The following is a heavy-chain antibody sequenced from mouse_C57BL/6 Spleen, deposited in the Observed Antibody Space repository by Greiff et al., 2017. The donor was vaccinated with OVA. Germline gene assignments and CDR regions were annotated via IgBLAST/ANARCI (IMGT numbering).Heavy chain of an antibody. CDR3: ARGDYGSSMDY. CDR2: INYDGSST. V-gene: IGHV5-16*01. Sequence: EVKLMESEGGLVQPGSSMKLSCTASGFTFSDYYMAWVRQVPEKGLEWVANINYDGSSTYYLDSLKSRFIISRDNAKNILYLQMSSLKSEDTATYYCARGDYGSSMDYWGQGTSVTVSS. J-gene: IGHJ4*01. CDR1: GFTFSDYY. D-gene: IGHD1-1*01.